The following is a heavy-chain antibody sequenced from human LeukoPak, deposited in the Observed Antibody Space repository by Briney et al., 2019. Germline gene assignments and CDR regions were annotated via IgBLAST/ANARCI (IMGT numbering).Heavy chain of an antibody. J-gene: IGHJ1*01. CDR3: ASITAAGYFQH. V-gene: IGHV4-38-2*02. Sequence: SETLSLTCTVSGYSISSGYYWGWSRQPPGQGVEWIGSIYHSGSTNYNPSLKSRVTISVDTSKNQFSLKLTSVSAADTAVYYCASITAAGYFQHWGQGTLVTVSS. D-gene: IGHD6-6*01. CDR2: IYHSGST. CDR1: GYSISSGYY.